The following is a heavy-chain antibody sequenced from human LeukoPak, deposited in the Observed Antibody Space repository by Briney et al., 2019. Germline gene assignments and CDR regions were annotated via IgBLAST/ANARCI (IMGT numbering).Heavy chain of an antibody. D-gene: IGHD2-8*02. V-gene: IGHV4-59*01. CDR1: GGSISSYY. CDR3: ARGHGGVVSYYYGMDV. J-gene: IGHJ6*02. Sequence: SETLSLTCTVSGGSISSYYWSWIRQPPGKGLEWIGYIYYSGSTNYNPSLKSRVTISVDTSKNQFSLKLSSVTAADTAVYYCARGHGGVVSYYYGMDVWGQGTTVTVSS. CDR2: IYYSGST.